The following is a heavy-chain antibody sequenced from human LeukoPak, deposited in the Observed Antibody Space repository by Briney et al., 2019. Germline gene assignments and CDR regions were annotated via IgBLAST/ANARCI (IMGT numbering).Heavy chain of an antibody. CDR2: IYTSGSS. J-gene: IGHJ6*03. V-gene: IGHV4-4*09. CDR3: ARIYCGGDCYYHYYYYMDV. Sequence: SETLSLTCTVSGGSISSYYWSWIRQPPGKGLEWIGYIYTSGSSNYNPSLKSRVTISVDTSKNQFSLKLSSVTAADTAVYYCARIYCGGDCYYHYYYYMDVWGKGTTVTVSS. CDR1: GGSISSYY. D-gene: IGHD2-21*02.